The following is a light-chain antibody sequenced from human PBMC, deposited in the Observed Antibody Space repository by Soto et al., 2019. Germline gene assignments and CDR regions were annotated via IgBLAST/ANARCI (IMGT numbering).Light chain of an antibody. V-gene: IGLV2-8*01. Sequence: QSALTQPPSASGSPGQSVTISCTGTSSDVGGYNYVSWFQQNPGKAPKLIIYEVTKRPSGVPDRFSGSKSCNTGSLTVSGLQAEDEADYYCASYGGNYVVFGAGTKLTVL. CDR2: EVT. CDR3: ASYGGNYVV. J-gene: IGLJ2*01. CDR1: SSDVGGYNY.